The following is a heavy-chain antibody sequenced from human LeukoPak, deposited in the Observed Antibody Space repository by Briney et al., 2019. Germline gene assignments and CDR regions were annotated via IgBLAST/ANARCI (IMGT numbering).Heavy chain of an antibody. D-gene: IGHD2-2*01. V-gene: IGHV4-61*01. J-gene: IGHJ6*02. Sequence: SETLSLTCTVSGYSISSGYYWSWIRQPPGKGLGWIGYIYYSGSTNYNPSLKSRVTISVDTSKNQLSLKLSSVTAADTAVYYCARGDYVVVPAARVHYYYGMDVWGQGTTVTVSS. CDR1: GYSISSGYY. CDR3: ARGDYVVVPAARVHYYYGMDV. CDR2: IYYSGST.